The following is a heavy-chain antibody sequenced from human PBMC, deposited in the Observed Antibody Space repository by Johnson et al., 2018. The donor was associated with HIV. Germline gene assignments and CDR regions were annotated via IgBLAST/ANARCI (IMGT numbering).Heavy chain of an antibody. D-gene: IGHD1-26*01. Sequence: VQLVESGGGLVRPGGSLRLSCAASGFIFDDHGMTWVRQAPGKGLEWVSGINWNGGSIGYADSVKGRFTISRDSSKNTLYLQMNSLRAEDTAVYYCARLEELLRAFDIWGQGTMVTVSS. V-gene: IGHV3-20*04. CDR2: INWNGGSI. CDR1: GFIFDDHG. CDR3: ARLEELLRAFDI. J-gene: IGHJ3*02.